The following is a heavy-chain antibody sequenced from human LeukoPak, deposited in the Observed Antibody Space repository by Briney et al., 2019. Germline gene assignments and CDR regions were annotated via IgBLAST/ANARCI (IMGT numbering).Heavy chain of an antibody. Sequence: ASVKVSCKASEYTFTGYYMHWVRQAPGQGLEWMGWINPNSGGTNYAQKFQGRVTMTRDTSISTAYMELSRLRSDDTAVYYCARGTARSWLLPNYWGQGTLVTVSS. D-gene: IGHD3-22*01. CDR1: EYTFTGYY. V-gene: IGHV1-2*02. CDR2: INPNSGGT. J-gene: IGHJ4*02. CDR3: ARGTARSWLLPNY.